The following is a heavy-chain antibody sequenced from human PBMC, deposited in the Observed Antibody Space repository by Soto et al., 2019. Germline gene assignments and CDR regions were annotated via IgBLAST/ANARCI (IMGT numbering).Heavy chain of an antibody. CDR2: SKNKADSYTT. V-gene: IGHV3-72*01. D-gene: IGHD3-10*01. J-gene: IGHJ4*02. CDR1: GFTFIDHY. Sequence: EVQLVESGGGLVQPGGSLRLSCAASGFTFIDHYMDWVRQAPGKGLEWVGRSKNKADSYTTDYAASVKGRFTISRDGSKTSLFVQMNSMKTEDAAVYYCTVWGSGNDFGAAWGQGILVTVSS. CDR3: TVWGSGNDFGAA.